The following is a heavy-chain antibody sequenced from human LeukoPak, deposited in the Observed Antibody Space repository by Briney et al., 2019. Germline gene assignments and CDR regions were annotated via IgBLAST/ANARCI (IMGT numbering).Heavy chain of an antibody. J-gene: IGHJ4*02. CDR2: INYSGST. Sequence: SETLSLTCAVYGGSFSGYSWGWIRQPPGKGLEWIGSINYSGSTYYNPSLRSRVTISVDTSKNQFSLKLSSVTAADTAVYYCARGGDILTGYYDPKYDYWGQGTLVTVSS. D-gene: IGHD3-9*01. V-gene: IGHV4-34*01. CDR3: ARGGDILTGYYDPKYDY. CDR1: GGSFSGYS.